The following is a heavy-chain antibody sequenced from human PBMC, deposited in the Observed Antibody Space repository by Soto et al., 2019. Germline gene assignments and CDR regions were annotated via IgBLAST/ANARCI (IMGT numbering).Heavy chain of an antibody. Sequence: SETLSLTCTVSSDSISSYYWIWIRQSPGKGLEWIGYTDYSGNTNYNPSLKSRVTISGDTSKNQFSLKLSSVTAADTAVYYCARGIKDIVVVVAATRAFDIWGQGTMVT. D-gene: IGHD2-15*01. CDR1: SDSISSYY. V-gene: IGHV4-59*12. CDR2: TDYSGNT. CDR3: ARGIKDIVVVVAATRAFDI. J-gene: IGHJ3*02.